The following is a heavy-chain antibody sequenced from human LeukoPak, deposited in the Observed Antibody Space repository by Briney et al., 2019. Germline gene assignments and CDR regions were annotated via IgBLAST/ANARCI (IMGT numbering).Heavy chain of an antibody. V-gene: IGHV3-21*06. CDR2: ISYSSTFL. CDR3: ARGGDGHNSYLDF. J-gene: IGHJ4*02. Sequence: GGSLGLSCEGSGFTFSTFSLNWVRQAPGKGLEWVASISYSSTFLDYADSVKGRFTISRDNTQNSVYLEMNSLRDEDTAAYFCARGGDGHNSYLDFWGQGTLVTVSS. CDR1: GFTFSTFS. D-gene: IGHD1-1*01.